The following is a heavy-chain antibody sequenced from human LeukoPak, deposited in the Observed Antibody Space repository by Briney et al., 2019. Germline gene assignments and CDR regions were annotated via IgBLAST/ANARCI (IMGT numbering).Heavy chain of an antibody. J-gene: IGHJ2*01. V-gene: IGHV3-48*02. D-gene: IGHD1-1*01. Sequence: PGGSLRLSCAASGFTFSSYSMNWVRQAPAKGPDRVSYISNSDSTTYYADSVKGRFTISRDNAKFSLFLQMNTLRDEDTAVYYCVRDAATIGTYWYFDLWGRGTLVTVSS. CDR2: ISNSDSTT. CDR1: GFTFSSYS. CDR3: VRDAATIGTYWYFDL.